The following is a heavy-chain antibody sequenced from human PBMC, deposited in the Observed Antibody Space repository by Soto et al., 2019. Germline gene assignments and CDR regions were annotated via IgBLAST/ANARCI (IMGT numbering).Heavy chain of an antibody. D-gene: IGHD3-3*01. V-gene: IGHV3-30-3*01. Sequence: GGSLRLSCAASGFTFSSYAMHWVRQAPGKGLEWVAVISYDGSNKYYADSVKGRFTISRDNSKNTLYLQMNSLRAEDTAGYYCAKDQGLFLEWLPREYGMDAWGQGTRVTVSS. J-gene: IGHJ6*02. CDR2: ISYDGSNK. CDR1: GFTFSSYA. CDR3: AKDQGLFLEWLPREYGMDA.